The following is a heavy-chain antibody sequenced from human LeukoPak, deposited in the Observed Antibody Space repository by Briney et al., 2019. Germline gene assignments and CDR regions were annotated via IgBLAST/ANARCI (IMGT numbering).Heavy chain of an antibody. CDR2: ISDSGST. CDR3: ARHGIVGATTFYFGMDV. V-gene: IGHV4-59*08. CDR1: GASISDYY. J-gene: IGHJ6*02. D-gene: IGHD1-26*01. Sequence: SETVSLTCTVSGASISDYYWSWIRQPPGKGLEWIGCISDSGSTNSNPSLRSRVTISVDTSKNQFSLKLSSVTAADTAVYYCARHGIVGATTFYFGMDVWGQGTMVTLSS.